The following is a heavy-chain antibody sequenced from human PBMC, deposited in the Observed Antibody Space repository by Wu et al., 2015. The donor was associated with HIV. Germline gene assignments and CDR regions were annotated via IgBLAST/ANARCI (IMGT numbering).Heavy chain of an antibody. CDR1: GYTFTTYY. CDR2: INPSENRV. Sequence: QVQLVQSGAEVKKPGASVKVSCKASGYTFTTYYIHWVRQAPGQGPEWMGVINPSENRVSYAQKFQGRVTLTTDTSSSTAYMELRSLRSDDTAVYFCARGHYYDSSSSPMYWGLGTLVTVSS. D-gene: IGHD3-22*01. V-gene: IGHV1-46*01. J-gene: IGHJ4*02. CDR3: ARGHYYDSSSSPMY.